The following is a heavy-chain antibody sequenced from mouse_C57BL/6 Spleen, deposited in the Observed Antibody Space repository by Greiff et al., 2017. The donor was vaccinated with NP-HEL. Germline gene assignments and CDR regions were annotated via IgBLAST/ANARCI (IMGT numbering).Heavy chain of an antibody. CDR1: GYTFTDYY. J-gene: IGHJ3*01. CDR3: ARDPNYYGSSSWFAY. V-gene: IGHV1-76*01. CDR2: IYPGSGNT. D-gene: IGHD1-1*01. Sequence: VQLQQSGAELVRPGASVKLSCKASGYTFTDYYINWVKQRPGQGLEWIATIYPGSGNTYYNEKFKGKVTLSAEKSSSTAYMQLSSLTSEDAAVYCCARDPNYYGSSSWFAYWGQGTLVTVSA.